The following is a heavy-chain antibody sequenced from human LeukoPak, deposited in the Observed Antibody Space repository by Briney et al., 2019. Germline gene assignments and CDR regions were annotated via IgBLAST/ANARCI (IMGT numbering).Heavy chain of an antibody. J-gene: IGHJ4*02. Sequence: GGSLRLSCAASGFTFDDYGMSWVRQAPGKGLEWVSYISSSSSTIYYADSVKGRFTISRDNAKNSLYLQMNSLRAEDTAVYYCARDRYYDSSGFLWGQGTLVTVSS. V-gene: IGHV3-48*01. CDR2: ISSSSSTI. CDR1: GFTFDDYG. CDR3: ARDRYYDSSGFL. D-gene: IGHD3-22*01.